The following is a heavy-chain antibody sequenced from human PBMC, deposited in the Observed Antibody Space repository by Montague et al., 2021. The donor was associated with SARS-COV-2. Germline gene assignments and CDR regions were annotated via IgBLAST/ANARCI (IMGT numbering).Heavy chain of an antibody. J-gene: IGHJ6*03. D-gene: IGHD6-13*01. V-gene: IGHV2-70*11. Sequence: PALVKPTQTLTLTCTFSGFSLSTSGMCVSWIRQPPGKALEWLARIDWDDDKYYSTSLKTTLPISNDTSKNQVVLTMTNMDPVVTATDYCARVSSSWSQDYYYYMDVWGKGTTVTVSS. CDR2: IDWDDDK. CDR1: GFSLSTSGMC. CDR3: ARVSSSWSQDYYYYMDV.